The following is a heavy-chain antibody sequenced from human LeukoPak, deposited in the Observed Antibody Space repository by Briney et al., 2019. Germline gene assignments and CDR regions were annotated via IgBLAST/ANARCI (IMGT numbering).Heavy chain of an antibody. D-gene: IGHD3-3*01. J-gene: IGHJ1*01. CDR3: LLIILGGSSQH. V-gene: IGHV3-74*01. CDR2: IKSDGQIT. Sequence: GGSPRLSCAASGFTFNNYWMHWVRQAPGKGLVWVSRIKSDGQITTYADSVKGRFTTSRDNAKNTFYLQMNSLRVEDAAVYYCLLIILGGSSQHWGQGTLVSVSS. CDR1: GFTFNNYW.